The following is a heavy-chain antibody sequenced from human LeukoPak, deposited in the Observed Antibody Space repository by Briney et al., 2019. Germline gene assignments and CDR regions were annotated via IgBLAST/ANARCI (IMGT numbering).Heavy chain of an antibody. V-gene: IGHV4-34*01. D-gene: IGHD5-24*01. CDR1: GGSFSSYY. J-gene: IGHJ2*01. CDR2: INHSGST. Sequence: SETLSLTCAVYGGSFSSYYWSWIRQPPGKGLEWIGEINHSGSTNYNPSLKSRVTISVDTSKNQFSLKVSSVTAADTAVYYCARERTIRYFDLWGRGTLVTVSS. CDR3: ARERTIRYFDL.